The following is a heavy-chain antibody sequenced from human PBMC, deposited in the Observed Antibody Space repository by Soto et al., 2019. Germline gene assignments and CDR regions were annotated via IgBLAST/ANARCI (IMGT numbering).Heavy chain of an antibody. D-gene: IGHD5-12*01. J-gene: IGHJ6*02. Sequence: GGSLRLSCSASGFTFSSYAMHWVRQAPGKGLEYVSAISSNGGSTYYADSVKGRFTISRDNSKNTLYLQMSSLRAEDTAVYYCVIQGSGYDLVSFYYGMDVWGQGTTVTVSS. V-gene: IGHV3-64D*06. CDR3: VIQGSGYDLVSFYYGMDV. CDR2: ISSNGGST. CDR1: GFTFSSYA.